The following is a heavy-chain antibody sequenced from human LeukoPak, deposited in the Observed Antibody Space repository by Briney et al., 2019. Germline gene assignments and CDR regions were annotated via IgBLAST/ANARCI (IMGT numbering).Heavy chain of an antibody. CDR2: INPNSGGT. Sequence: ASVKVSCKASGYTFTDYYMHWVRQAPGQGLEWMGWINPNSGGTNYAQKFQGRVSMTRDTSISTAYMEVNSLRPDDTAVFYCARDGNFDYWGQGTLVTVSS. CDR3: ARDGNFDY. D-gene: IGHD1-1*01. J-gene: IGHJ4*02. V-gene: IGHV1-2*02. CDR1: GYTFTDYY.